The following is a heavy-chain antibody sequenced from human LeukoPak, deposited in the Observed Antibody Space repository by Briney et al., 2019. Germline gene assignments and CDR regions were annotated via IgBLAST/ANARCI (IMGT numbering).Heavy chain of an antibody. Sequence: ASVKVSCKASGYTFTSYAMHWVRQAPGQRLEWMGWINAGNGNTKYSQKFQGRVTITRDTSASIAYMELSSLRSEDTAVYYCARDYCSSTSCYRSIYWFDPWGQGTLVTVSS. CDR3: ARDYCSSTSCYRSIYWFDP. CDR1: GYTFTSYA. CDR2: INAGNGNT. V-gene: IGHV1-3*01. J-gene: IGHJ5*02. D-gene: IGHD2-2*01.